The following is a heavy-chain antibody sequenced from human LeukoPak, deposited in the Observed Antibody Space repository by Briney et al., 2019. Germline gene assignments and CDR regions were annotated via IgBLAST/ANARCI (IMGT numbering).Heavy chain of an antibody. CDR3: AKARSAYDSSGHDAFDI. Sequence: GGSLRLSCAASGFTVSSNYMSWVRQAPGKGLEWVSVIHSGGSTYYADSVKGRFTISRDNSKNTLYLQMNSLRAEDTAVYYCAKARSAYDSSGHDAFDIWGQGTMVTVSS. CDR2: IHSGGST. CDR1: GFTVSSNY. J-gene: IGHJ3*02. V-gene: IGHV3-53*01. D-gene: IGHD3-22*01.